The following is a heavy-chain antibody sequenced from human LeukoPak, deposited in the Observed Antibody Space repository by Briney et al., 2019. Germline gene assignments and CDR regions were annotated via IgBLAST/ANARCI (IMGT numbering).Heavy chain of an antibody. D-gene: IGHD3-16*01. V-gene: IGHV4-34*01. CDR1: GGSFSGYY. Sequence: PSETLSLTCAVYGGSFSGYYWSWIRQPPGKGLEWIGEINHSGSTNYNPSLKSRVTISVDTSKNQFSLNLTSVTAADTAVYYCARGGVFPRQFDPWGQGTPVTVSS. CDR3: ARGGVFPRQFDP. J-gene: IGHJ5*02. CDR2: INHSGST.